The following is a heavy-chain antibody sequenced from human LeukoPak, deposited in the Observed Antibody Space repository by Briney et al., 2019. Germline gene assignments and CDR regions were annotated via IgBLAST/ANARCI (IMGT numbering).Heavy chain of an antibody. V-gene: IGHV3-7*03. D-gene: IGHD5-24*01. CDR2: IKYDGTME. Sequence: GALRLSCLASRSTFSTSWMTWVRQAPGKGLEFVAGIKYDGTMESYVDSVNGRFTISRDNAKNSLYLQMNSLRVDDTAVYYCARDLNWPGPWGQGTLVTVSS. CDR3: ARDLNWPGP. J-gene: IGHJ5*02. CDR1: RSTFSTSW.